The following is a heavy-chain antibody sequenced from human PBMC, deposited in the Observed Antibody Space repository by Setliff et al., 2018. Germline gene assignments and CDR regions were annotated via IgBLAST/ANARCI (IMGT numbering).Heavy chain of an antibody. V-gene: IGHV3-21*01. J-gene: IGHJ6*03. Sequence: LRLSCAASGFTFSSYNMNWVRQAPGKGLEWVSSISSSSRYIYYADSVQGRFTISRDNAKDTLYLQMNSLRAEDTAVYYCARARYCSSTSCYYYYYMDVWGKGTTVTVSS. D-gene: IGHD2-2*01. CDR3: ARARYCSSTSCYYYYYMDV. CDR1: GFTFSSYN. CDR2: ISSSSRYI.